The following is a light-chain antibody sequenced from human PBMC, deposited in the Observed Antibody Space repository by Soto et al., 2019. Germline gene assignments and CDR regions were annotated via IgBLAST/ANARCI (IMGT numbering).Light chain of an antibody. CDR3: QQSYGTPLT. J-gene: IGKJ4*01. CDR1: QSISNY. V-gene: IGKV1-39*01. Sequence: DIEMTQSPSSLSASVGDRVTITCRASQSISNYLNWYQHKPGKVPKLLIYAASSLQSGVPTRFSGSGSGTDFTLTINSLPPEDFATYYCQQSYGTPLTFGGGTKIEIK. CDR2: AAS.